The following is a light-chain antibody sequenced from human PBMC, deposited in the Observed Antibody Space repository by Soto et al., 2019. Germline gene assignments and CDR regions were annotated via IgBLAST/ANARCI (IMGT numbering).Light chain of an antibody. Sequence: EIQLTQSPSFLSASVGDRVTIASRASQGINSHLAWYQQKPGKAPKVVIYATSTLQSGVPSRFSGSGSGTDFTLTISSLQPEDFAVYYCQQLNSYPITFGQGTRLEIK. CDR2: ATS. J-gene: IGKJ5*01. V-gene: IGKV1-9*01. CDR3: QQLNSYPIT. CDR1: QGINSH.